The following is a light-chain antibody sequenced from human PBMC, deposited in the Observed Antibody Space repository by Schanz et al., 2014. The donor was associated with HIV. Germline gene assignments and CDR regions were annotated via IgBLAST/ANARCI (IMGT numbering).Light chain of an antibody. V-gene: IGLV1-44*01. CDR2: SNS. Sequence: QSVLTQPPSASGTPGQRVTISCSGSSSNIGSNYVYWYQQLPGTAPKLLIYSNSQRPSGVPDRFSGSKSGTSASLAISGLQSEDESDFFCATWDDSLDGWVFGGGTQLTVL. CDR1: SSNIGSNY. CDR3: ATWDDSLDGWV. J-gene: IGLJ3*02.